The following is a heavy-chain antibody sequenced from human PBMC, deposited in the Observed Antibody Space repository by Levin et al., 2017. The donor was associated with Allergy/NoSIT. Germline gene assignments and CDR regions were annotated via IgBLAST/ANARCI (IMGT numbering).Heavy chain of an antibody. D-gene: IGHD6-19*01. CDR2: ISWNSDSL. J-gene: IGHJ3*01. Sequence: SLKISCAASGFSFDDFAMHWVRQAPGKGLEWVSSISWNSDSLGYADSVKGRCTISRDNAKNSLYLQMTGLRAEDTALDYCAKDKEGSRGWYLNAFDVWGQGTMVTVS. CDR3: AKDKEGSRGWYLNAFDV. CDR1: GFSFDDFA. V-gene: IGHV3-9*01.